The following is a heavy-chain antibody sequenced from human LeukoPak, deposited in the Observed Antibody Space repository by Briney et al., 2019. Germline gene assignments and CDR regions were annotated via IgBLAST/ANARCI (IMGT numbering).Heavy chain of an antibody. CDR1: GGSFSDYY. Sequence: SETLSLTCAVYGGSFSDYYWSWIRQPPVQGLQYIIEMNHSESSNNNPSLKSRVTISVDTSKKQFCLKLSSVNTAANTAFYCSRLGALNCSSSICYDCFDLWGQGTLVSVS. V-gene: IGHV4-34*01. CDR2: MNHSESS. CDR3: SRLGALNCSSSICYDCFDL. J-gene: IGHJ5*02. D-gene: IGHD2-2*01.